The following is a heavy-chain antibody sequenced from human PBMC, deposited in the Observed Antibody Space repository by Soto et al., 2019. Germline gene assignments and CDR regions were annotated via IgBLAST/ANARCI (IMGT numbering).Heavy chain of an antibody. V-gene: IGHV3-15*01. CDR3: TTAEKSRRPDY. CDR1: GFTFSNAW. J-gene: IGHJ4*02. Sequence: PXXSLKLSYATSGFTFSNAWMRWVLQAPGKGLEWVGRIKSKTDGGTTDYAAPVKGRFTISRDDSKNTLYLQMNSLKTEDTAVYYCTTAEKSRRPDYWGQGTLVTVSS. CDR2: IKSKTDGGTT.